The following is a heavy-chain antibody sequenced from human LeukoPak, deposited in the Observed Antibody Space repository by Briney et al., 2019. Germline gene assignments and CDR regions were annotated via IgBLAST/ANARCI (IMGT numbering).Heavy chain of an antibody. V-gene: IGHV1-46*01. CDR2: INPSGGST. CDR1: GYTFTSYY. CDR3: ARDLSSSWYRTGLDY. Sequence: GASVKVSCKASGYTFTSYYMHWVRQAPGQGLEWMGIINPSGGSTSYAQKFQGRVTMTRDTSTSTVYMELSSLRSEDTAVYYCARDLSSSWYRTGLDYWGQGTLVTVSS. D-gene: IGHD6-13*01. J-gene: IGHJ4*02.